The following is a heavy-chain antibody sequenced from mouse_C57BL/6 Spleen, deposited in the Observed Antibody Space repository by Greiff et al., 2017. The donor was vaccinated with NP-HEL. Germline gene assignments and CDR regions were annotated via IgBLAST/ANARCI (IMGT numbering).Heavy chain of an antibody. CDR1: GYTFTSYW. CDR3: ARVYYGSSYPWTFDV. J-gene: IGHJ1*03. V-gene: IGHV1-61*01. Sequence: VQLQQPGAELVRPGSSVKLSCTASGYTFTSYWMDWVKQRPGQGLEWIGNIYPSDSETHSNQKFKDKATLTVNKSSSTAYMQLSSMTSKDSAVYDGARVYYGSSYPWTFDVWGTGTTVTVSS. D-gene: IGHD1-1*01. CDR2: IYPSDSET.